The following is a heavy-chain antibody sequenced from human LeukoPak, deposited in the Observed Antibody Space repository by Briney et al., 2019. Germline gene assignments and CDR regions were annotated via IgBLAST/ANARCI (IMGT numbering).Heavy chain of an antibody. CDR2: IYYSGST. J-gene: IGHJ4*02. CDR1: GGSISSYY. V-gene: IGHV4-59*01. CDR3: ASGSPGYSYGLDY. Sequence: SETLSLTCTVSGGSISSYYWSWIRQPPGKGLEWIGYIYYSGSTNYNPSLKSRVAISVDTSKNQFSLKLSSVTAADTAVYYCASGSPGYSYGLDYWGQGTLVTVSS. D-gene: IGHD5-18*01.